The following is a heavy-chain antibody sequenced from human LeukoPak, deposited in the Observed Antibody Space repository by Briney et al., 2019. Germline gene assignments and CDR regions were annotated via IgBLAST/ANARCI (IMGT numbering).Heavy chain of an antibody. CDR1: GFTFSSYM. Sequence: GGSLRLSCAASGFTFSSYMMTWVRQAPGKGLEWVANIKPDRGEKFYVDSVRGRFTISRDNAKNSLYLQMNSLRAEDTAVYYCARGTAAMVLYWGQGTLVTVSS. D-gene: IGHD3-10*01. J-gene: IGHJ4*02. CDR3: ARGTAAMVLY. V-gene: IGHV3-7*01. CDR2: IKPDRGEK.